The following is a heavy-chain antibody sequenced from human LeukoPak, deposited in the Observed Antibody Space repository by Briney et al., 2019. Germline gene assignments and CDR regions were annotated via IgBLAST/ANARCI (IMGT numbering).Heavy chain of an antibody. CDR3: ARAFHPYYYGMDV. J-gene: IGHJ6*02. V-gene: IGHV3-33*01. CDR1: GFTFSSYG. CDR2: IWYDGSNK. Sequence: QSGGSLRLSCAASGFTFSSYGMHWVRQAPGKGLEWVAVIWYDGSNKYYADSVKGRFTISRDNSKNTLYLQMNSLRAEDTAVYYCARAFHPYYYGMDVWGQGTTVTVSS.